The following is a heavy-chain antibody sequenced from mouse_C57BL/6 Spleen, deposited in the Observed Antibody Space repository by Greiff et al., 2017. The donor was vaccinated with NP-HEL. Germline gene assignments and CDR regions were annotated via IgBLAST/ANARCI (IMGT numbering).Heavy chain of an antibody. CDR2: IHPNSGST. CDR3: GNYLYYAIDY. Sequence: VQLQQPGAELVKPGASVKLSCKASGYTFTSYWMHWVKQRPGQGLEWIGMIHPNSGSTNYNEKFKSKATLTVDKSSSTAYIQLSSLTSEAAAVYDCGNYLYYAIDYWGQGTSVTVSS. J-gene: IGHJ4*01. CDR1: GYTFTSYW. D-gene: IGHD2-1*01. V-gene: IGHV1-64*01.